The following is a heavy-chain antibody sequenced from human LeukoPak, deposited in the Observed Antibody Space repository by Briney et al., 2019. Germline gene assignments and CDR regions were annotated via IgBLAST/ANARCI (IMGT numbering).Heavy chain of an antibody. CDR3: ARVGSGWYYVFDI. Sequence: ASVKVSCKASLYTLTGYFMHWVRQAPGPGLEGMGWINPNSGGKKYAQKFQGRVTMTRDTFISTAYMELSRLKSEDTAVYYCARVGSGWYYVFDIWGQGTMVTVSS. V-gene: IGHV1-2*02. CDR1: LYTLTGYF. D-gene: IGHD6-19*01. CDR2: INPNSGGK. J-gene: IGHJ3*02.